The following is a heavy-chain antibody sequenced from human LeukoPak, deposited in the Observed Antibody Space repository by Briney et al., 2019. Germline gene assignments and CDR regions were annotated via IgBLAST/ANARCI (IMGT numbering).Heavy chain of an antibody. V-gene: IGHV1-2*02. CDR2: INPNSGGT. CDR3: ARDTARITIFGVAKYMDV. CDR1: GYTFTGYY. Sequence: GASVKVCCKASGYTFTGYYMHWVRQAPGQGLEWMGWINPNSGGTNYAQKFQGRVTMTRDTSISTAYMELSRLRSDDTAVYYCARDTARITIFGVAKYMDVWGKGTTVTVSS. J-gene: IGHJ6*03. D-gene: IGHD3-3*01.